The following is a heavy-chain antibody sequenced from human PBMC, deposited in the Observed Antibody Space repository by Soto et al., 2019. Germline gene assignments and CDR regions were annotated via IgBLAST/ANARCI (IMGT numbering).Heavy chain of an antibody. D-gene: IGHD5-12*01. CDR3: AREGGYDWGTFDY. V-gene: IGHV6-1*01. Sequence: SQTLSLTCAISGDSVSSNSAAWNWIRQSPSRGLEWLGRTYYRSKFYNDYEVSVKSRITIKSDTSKNQFSLQLNSVTPEDTAVYYGAREGGYDWGTFDYWGQGNLVTFSS. J-gene: IGHJ4*02. CDR1: GDSVSSNSAA. CDR2: TYYRSKFYN.